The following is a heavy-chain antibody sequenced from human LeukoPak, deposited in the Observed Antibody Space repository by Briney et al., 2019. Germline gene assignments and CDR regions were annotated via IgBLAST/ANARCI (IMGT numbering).Heavy chain of an antibody. CDR2: IYYSGST. V-gene: IGHV4-59*08. CDR1: GGSMSPYH. J-gene: IGHJ6*02. Sequence: SETLSLTCTVSGGSMSPYHWSWIRQPPGKGLEWTGYIYYSGSTNYNPSLKSRVTISVDTSKNQFSLKLSSVTAADTAVYYCARSHHFFEWLLSPYYYYGMDVWGQGTTVTVSS. D-gene: IGHD3-3*01. CDR3: ARSHHFFEWLLSPYYYYGMDV.